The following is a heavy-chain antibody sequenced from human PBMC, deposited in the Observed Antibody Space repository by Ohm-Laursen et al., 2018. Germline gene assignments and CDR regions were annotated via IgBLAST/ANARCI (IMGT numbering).Heavy chain of an antibody. CDR3: ARDTWSSGGYAAPYY. Sequence: SLRLSCAASGFTFSSYGMHWVRQAPGKGLEWVAVIWYDGISKYYADSVKGRLTISRDNSKDTLYLQMNSLRAEDTAVYYCARDTWSSGGYAAPYYWGQGTLVTVSS. CDR2: IWYDGISK. CDR1: GFTFSSYG. J-gene: IGHJ4*02. V-gene: IGHV3-33*01. D-gene: IGHD5-12*01.